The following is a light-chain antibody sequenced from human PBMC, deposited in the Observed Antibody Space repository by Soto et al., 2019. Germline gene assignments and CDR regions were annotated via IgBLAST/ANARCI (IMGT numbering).Light chain of an antibody. CDR1: NSDVGGYNY. CDR3: RSYTSTNTRV. CDR2: EVS. V-gene: IGLV2-14*01. Sequence: LTQPASVSGSPGQSITISCTGTNSDVGGYNYVSWYQQYPGTVPKLIIFEVSNRPSGVSYRFSGSKSGNTASLTISGLQAEDEADYYCRSYTSTNTRVFGTGTKVTVL. J-gene: IGLJ1*01.